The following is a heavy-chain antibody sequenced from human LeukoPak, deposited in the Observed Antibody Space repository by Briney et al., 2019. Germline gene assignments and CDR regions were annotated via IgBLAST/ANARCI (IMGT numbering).Heavy chain of an antibody. V-gene: IGHV1-24*01. CDR1: GYTLTELS. CDR2: FDPEDGKT. Sequence: ASVKVSCKVSGYTLTELSMHWVRQAPGKGLEWMGGFDPEDGKTIYAQKFQGRVTMTEDTSTDTAYMELSSLRSEDTAVYYCARALYLGYCSGGSCYSPNYYYYGMDVWGQGTTVTVSS. CDR3: ARALYLGYCSGGSCYSPNYYYYGMDV. D-gene: IGHD2-15*01. J-gene: IGHJ6*02.